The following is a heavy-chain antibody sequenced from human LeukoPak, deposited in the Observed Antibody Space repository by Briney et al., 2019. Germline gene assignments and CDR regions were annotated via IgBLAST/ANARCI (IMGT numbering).Heavy chain of an antibody. V-gene: IGHV1-46*01. CDR2: INPSGGRT. D-gene: IGHD2-2*01. Sequence: GASVKVSCKASGGTFSSYAISWVRQAPGQGLEWMGIINPSGGRTSYAQKFQGRVTMTRDTSTSTVYMELSSLRSEDTAVYYCARGYIVVVPAAFDPWGQGTLVTVSS. J-gene: IGHJ5*02. CDR3: ARGYIVVVPAAFDP. CDR1: GGTFSSYA.